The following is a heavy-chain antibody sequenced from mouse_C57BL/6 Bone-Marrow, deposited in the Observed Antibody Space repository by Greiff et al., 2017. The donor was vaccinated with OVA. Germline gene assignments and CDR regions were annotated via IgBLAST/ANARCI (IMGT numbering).Heavy chain of an antibody. D-gene: IGHD2-3*01. CDR2: IWTGGGT. CDR1: GFSLTSYA. Sequence: VKLMESGPGLVAPSHSLSITCTVSGFSLTSYAISWVRQPPGKGLEWLGVIWTGGGTNYNSALKSRLSISKDNSKRQVFLKMNSLQTDDTARYYCARNGGWLPWYFDVWGTGTTVTVSS. CDR3: ARNGGWLPWYFDV. J-gene: IGHJ1*03. V-gene: IGHV2-9-1*01.